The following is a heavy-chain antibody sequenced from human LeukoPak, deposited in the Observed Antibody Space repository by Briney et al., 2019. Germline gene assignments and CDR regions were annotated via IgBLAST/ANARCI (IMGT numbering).Heavy chain of an antibody. Sequence: GGSLRLSCAASGFTFSSYWMSWVRQAPGKGLEWVATIRQDGSENHCVDSVKGRFTVSRDNAKNSLFLQMNSLRVEDTAIYYCARVFGWGVGYGMDVWGQGTTVIVSS. J-gene: IGHJ6*02. CDR2: IRQDGSEN. CDR1: GFTFSSYW. CDR3: ARVFGWGVGYGMDV. D-gene: IGHD3-16*01. V-gene: IGHV3-7*01.